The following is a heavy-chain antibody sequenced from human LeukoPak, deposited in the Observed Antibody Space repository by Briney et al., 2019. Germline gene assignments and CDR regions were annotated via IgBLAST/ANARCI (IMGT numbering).Heavy chain of an antibody. CDR1: GGSISSYY. D-gene: IGHD3-22*01. CDR2: IYYSGST. Sequence: SETLSLTCTVSGGSISSYYWSWIRQPPGKGLEWIGYIYYSGSTNYNPSLKSRVTISVDTSKNQFSLKLSSVTAADTAVYYCARGYYYDSSGYHLGDWGQGTLVTVSS. CDR3: ARGYYYDSSGYHLGD. J-gene: IGHJ4*02. V-gene: IGHV4-59*01.